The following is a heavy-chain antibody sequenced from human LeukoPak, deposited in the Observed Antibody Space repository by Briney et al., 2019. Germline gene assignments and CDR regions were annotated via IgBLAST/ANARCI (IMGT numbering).Heavy chain of an antibody. D-gene: IGHD6-19*01. CDR3: VGGSGWYMW. V-gene: IGHV3-30*04. CDR1: GFTFSSYA. J-gene: IGHJ4*02. CDR2: ISYDGSNK. Sequence: PGRSLRLSCAASGFTFSSYAMHWVRQAPGKGLEWVAVISYDGSNKYYADSVKGRSTISRDNSKNTLYLQMNSLRAEDTAVYYCVGGSGWYMWWGQGTLVTVSS.